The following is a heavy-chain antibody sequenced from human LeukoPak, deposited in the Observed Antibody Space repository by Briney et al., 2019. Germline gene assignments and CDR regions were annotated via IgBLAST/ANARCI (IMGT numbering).Heavy chain of an antibody. CDR3: SIEALVVVPSIAY. CDR2: ISSNGGST. J-gene: IGHJ4*02. D-gene: IGHD2-2*01. CDR1: GFTVSRHA. Sequence: GGSLTLSCAASGFTVSRHAMDWVSQAPGKGLEYVSAISSNGGSTSYANSWKGRCTISRDNSKNTLYLQVGTMRPQDITVYYWSIEALVVVPSIAYWGQGTLVTVSS. V-gene: IGHV3-64*01.